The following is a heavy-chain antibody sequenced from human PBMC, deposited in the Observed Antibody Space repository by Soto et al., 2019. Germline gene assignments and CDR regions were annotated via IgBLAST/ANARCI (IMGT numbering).Heavy chain of an antibody. CDR3: ARDRYSSGWYGYYYYGMDV. J-gene: IGHJ6*02. V-gene: IGHV1-2*04. CDR1: GYTFTGYY. CDR2: INPNSGGT. D-gene: IGHD6-19*01. Sequence: QVQLVQSGAEVKKPGASVKVSCKASGYTFTGYYMHWVRQAPGQGLEWMGWINPNSGGTNYAQKFQGWVTMTRDTSISTAYMELSRLRSDDTAVYYCARDRYSSGWYGYYYYGMDVWGQGTTVTVSS.